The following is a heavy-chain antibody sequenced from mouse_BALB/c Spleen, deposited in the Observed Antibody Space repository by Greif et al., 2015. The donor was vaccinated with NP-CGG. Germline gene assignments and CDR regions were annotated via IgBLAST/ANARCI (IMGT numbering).Heavy chain of an antibody. CDR3: ARQLYDGYPLAY. J-gene: IGHJ3*01. Sequence: VQRVESGAELARPGASVKMSCKASGYTFTSYTMHWVKQRPGQGLEWIGYINPSSGYTNYNQKFKDKATLTADKSSSPAYMQLSSLTSEDSAVYYCARQLYDGYPLAYWGQGTLVTVSA. CDR1: GYTFTSYT. CDR2: INPSSGYT. V-gene: IGHV1-4*01. D-gene: IGHD2-3*01.